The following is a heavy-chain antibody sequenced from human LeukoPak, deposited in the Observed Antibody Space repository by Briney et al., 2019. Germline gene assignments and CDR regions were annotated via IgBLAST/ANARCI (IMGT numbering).Heavy chain of an antibody. CDR3: ARGAGYNYPYYFDY. J-gene: IGHJ4*02. CDR2: ISSSSSTI. CDR1: GFTFITYT. D-gene: IGHD5-24*01. V-gene: IGHV3-48*01. Sequence: GGSLRLSFAASGFTFITYTINWVPQAPGKGLEWFSYISSSSSTIYYADSVKGRFTISRDNAKNSLYLQMNSLRAEDTAVYYCARGAGYNYPYYFDYWGQGTLITVSS.